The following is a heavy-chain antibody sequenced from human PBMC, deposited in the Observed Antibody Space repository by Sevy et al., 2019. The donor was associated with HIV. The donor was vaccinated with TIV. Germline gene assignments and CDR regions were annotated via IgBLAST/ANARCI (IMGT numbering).Heavy chain of an antibody. CDR3: ARSASPRGYYYYYYGMDV. D-gene: IGHD3-10*01. J-gene: IGHJ6*02. Sequence: GESLKISCAASGFTFSSYAMHWVRQAPGKGLEWVAVISYDGSNKYYEDSVKGRFTISRDNSKNKLYLQMNSLRAEDTAVYYCARSASPRGYYYYYYGMDVWGQGTTVTVSS. V-gene: IGHV3-30-3*01. CDR2: ISYDGSNK. CDR1: GFTFSSYA.